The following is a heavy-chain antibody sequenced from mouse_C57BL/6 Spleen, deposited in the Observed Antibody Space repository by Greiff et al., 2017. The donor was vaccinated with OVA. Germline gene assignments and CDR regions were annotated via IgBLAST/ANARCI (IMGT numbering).Heavy chain of an antibody. V-gene: IGHV1-52*01. CDR1: GYTFTSYW. Sequence: VKLQQPGAELVRPGSSVKLSCKASGYTFTSYWMHWVKQRPIQGLEWIGNIDPSDSETHYNQKFKDKATLTVDKSSSTAYMQLSSLTSEDSAVYYCARAVYDYSSYWYFDVWGTGTTVTVSS. CDR2: IDPSDSET. D-gene: IGHD2-4*01. J-gene: IGHJ1*03. CDR3: ARAVYDYSSYWYFDV.